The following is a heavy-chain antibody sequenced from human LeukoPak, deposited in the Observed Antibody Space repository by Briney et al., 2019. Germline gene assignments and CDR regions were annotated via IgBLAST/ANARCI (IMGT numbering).Heavy chain of an antibody. CDR3: ATSGGSRAYWYFEL. CDR1: GLTFSSYS. Sequence: PGGSLRLPCAVSGLTFSSYSMNWVRQAPGKGLESIAYISGSGSPIYYAASVKGRFTISRDNADNSVYLQMNNLRDEDTAVYYCATSGGSRAYWYFELWGRGTLVTVSS. D-gene: IGHD3-16*01. J-gene: IGHJ2*01. V-gene: IGHV3-48*02. CDR2: ISGSGSPI.